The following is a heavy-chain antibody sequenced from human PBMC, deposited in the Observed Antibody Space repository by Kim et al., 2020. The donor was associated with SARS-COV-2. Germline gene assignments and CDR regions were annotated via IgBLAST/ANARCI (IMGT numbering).Heavy chain of an antibody. CDR3: ARGRGWLDI. V-gene: IGHV3-7*01. J-gene: IGHJ5*02. Sequence: GSERYSVDYVKGQVTISRDNTKNSLSLQMNSLGAEDTAVYYCARGRGWLDIWGQGTLVIVSS. CDR2: GSER.